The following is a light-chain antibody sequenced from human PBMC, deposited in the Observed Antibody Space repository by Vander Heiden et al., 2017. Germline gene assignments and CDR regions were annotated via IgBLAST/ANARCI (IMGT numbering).Light chain of an antibody. CDR3: QQTYRTPWT. Sequence: IQMTQSPSSLSPSLGTRVTITFRSSQSISNFSTWFQRKPGKAPKLMIDATSSLQSGVPSRFSGSGSGTDFTLTISRLQPEDSATYYCQQTYRTPWTFGQGTKVDVK. V-gene: IGKV1-39*01. CDR2: ATS. CDR1: QSISNF. J-gene: IGKJ1*01.